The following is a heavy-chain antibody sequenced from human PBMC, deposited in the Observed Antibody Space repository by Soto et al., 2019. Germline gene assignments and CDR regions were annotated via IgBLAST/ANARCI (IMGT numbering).Heavy chain of an antibody. Sequence: QVQLQESGPGLVKPSQTLSLTCTVSGGSISSGGYYWSWIRQHPGKGLEWIGYIYYSGSTYYNPSLKSRGTISVDTSKNQFPLKLSSVAAADTAVYYCARGRITMVRGVTDPYYYYYGMDVWGQGTTVTVSS. CDR1: GGSISSGGYY. CDR2: IYYSGST. D-gene: IGHD3-10*01. V-gene: IGHV4-31*03. J-gene: IGHJ6*02. CDR3: ARGRITMVRGVTDPYYYYYGMDV.